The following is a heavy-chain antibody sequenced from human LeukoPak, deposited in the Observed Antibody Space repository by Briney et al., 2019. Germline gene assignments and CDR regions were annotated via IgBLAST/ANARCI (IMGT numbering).Heavy chain of an antibody. CDR3: TSLLPGTGNY. J-gene: IGHJ4*02. CDR1: GFTFSGSA. CDR2: IRSKANSYAT. Sequence: GGSLRLSCAASGFTFSGSAMPWVRQASGKGLEWVGRIRSKANSYATAYAASVKGRFTISRDDSKNTAYLQMNSLKTEDTAVYYCTSLLPGTGNYWGQGTLVTVSS. V-gene: IGHV3-73*01. D-gene: IGHD2-8*02.